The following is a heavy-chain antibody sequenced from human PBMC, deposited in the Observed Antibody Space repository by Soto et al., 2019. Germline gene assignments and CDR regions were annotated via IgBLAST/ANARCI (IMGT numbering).Heavy chain of an antibody. CDR1: GFTFSSYA. CDR2: ISYDGSNK. D-gene: IGHD3-16*01. J-gene: IGHJ6*02. Sequence: QPGGSLRLSCAASGFTFSSYAMHWVRQAPGKGLEWVAVISYDGSNKYYADSVKGRFTISRDNSKNTLYLQMNSLRAEDTAVYCFSCDLGAVGNYYYYGMDVWVQGTTVTVSS. V-gene: IGHV3-30-3*01. CDR3: SCDLGAVGNYYYYGMDV.